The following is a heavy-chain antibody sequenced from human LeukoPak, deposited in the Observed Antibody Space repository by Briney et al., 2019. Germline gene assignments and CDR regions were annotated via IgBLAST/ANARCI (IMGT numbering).Heavy chain of an antibody. CDR1: GYTFTSYG. CDR3: GREGGGGTTGTMTYDI. D-gene: IGHD1-1*01. Sequence: ASVKVSCKASGYTFTSYGISWVRQAPGQGLEWMGWISAYNGNTNYAQKLQGRVTMTTDTSTSTAYMELSSLRSEDTAVYYCGREGGGGTTGTMTYDIWGQGTMVTVSS. CDR2: ISAYNGNT. V-gene: IGHV1-18*01. J-gene: IGHJ3*02.